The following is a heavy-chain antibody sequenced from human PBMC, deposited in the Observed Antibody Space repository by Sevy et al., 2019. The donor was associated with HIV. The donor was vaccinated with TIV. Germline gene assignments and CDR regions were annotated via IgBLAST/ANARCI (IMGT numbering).Heavy chain of an antibody. CDR3: AKDVYYDSSGYYYEGGPFDY. CDR2: ISGSGGST. Sequence: GGSLRLSCAASGFTFSSYAMSWVRQAPGKGLEWVSAISGSGGSTYYADSVKGRFTISRDNSKNTLYLQMNSLGAEDTAVYYCAKDVYYDSSGYYYEGGPFDYWGQGTLVTVSS. J-gene: IGHJ4*02. D-gene: IGHD3-22*01. V-gene: IGHV3-23*01. CDR1: GFTFSSYA.